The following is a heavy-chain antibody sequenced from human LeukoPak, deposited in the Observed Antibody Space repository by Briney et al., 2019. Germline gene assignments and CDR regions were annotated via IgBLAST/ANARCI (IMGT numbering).Heavy chain of an antibody. V-gene: IGHV3-23*01. Sequence: GGSLRLSYEASGFTFRSYAMSRVRQAPWKGLEWVSAISGSGGSTYYADSVKGRFTISRDNSKNTLYLQMNSLRAEDTAVYYCAKDKRARYCSSTSCYGLDYWGQGTLVTVSS. J-gene: IGHJ4*02. CDR3: AKDKRARYCSSTSCYGLDY. D-gene: IGHD2-2*01. CDR2: ISGSGGST. CDR1: GFTFRSYA.